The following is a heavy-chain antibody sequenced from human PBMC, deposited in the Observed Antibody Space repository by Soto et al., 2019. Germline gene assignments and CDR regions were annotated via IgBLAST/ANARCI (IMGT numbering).Heavy chain of an antibody. J-gene: IGHJ4*02. CDR3: ARGGVAGTWFDY. Sequence: SETLSLTCAVYGGSFSGYYWSWIRQPPGKGLEWIGEINHSGSTNYNPSLKSRVTISVDTSKNQFSLKLSSVTAADTAVYYCARGGVAGTWFDYWGQGTLVTVSS. V-gene: IGHV4-34*01. CDR2: INHSGST. CDR1: GGSFSGYY. D-gene: IGHD6-19*01.